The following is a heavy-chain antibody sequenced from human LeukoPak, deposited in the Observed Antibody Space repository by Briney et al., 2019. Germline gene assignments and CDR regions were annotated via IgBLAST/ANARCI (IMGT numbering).Heavy chain of an antibody. J-gene: IGHJ6*01. D-gene: IGHD2-21*02. CDR2: VSHDGSNE. CDR1: GFILRSYA. CDR3: ARARVTSTLKNSYYYVMDV. Sequence: GGSLRLSCAASGFILRSYAMHWVRQAPGKGLEWVALVSHDGSNECYTDSVKGRFIISRDNSKNTVYLQMNRLREGDTAVYYCARARVTSTLKNSYYYVMDVWAKGPRSPSLQ. V-gene: IGHV3-30*03.